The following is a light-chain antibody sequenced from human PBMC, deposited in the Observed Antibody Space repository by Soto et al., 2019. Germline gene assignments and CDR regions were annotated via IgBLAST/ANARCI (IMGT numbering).Light chain of an antibody. V-gene: IGKV3-20*01. CDR1: QRLSNSY. Sequence: EIVLTQSPGTMSLSPGERATLSCRASQRLSNSYLAWYQQKHGQAPRLLLYDASSRATGITDRVSGSGSGIYFTLTISRMEPEDFAVYYCQQYARPPFAFGQGTKVELK. CDR2: DAS. CDR3: QQYARPPFA. J-gene: IGKJ2*01.